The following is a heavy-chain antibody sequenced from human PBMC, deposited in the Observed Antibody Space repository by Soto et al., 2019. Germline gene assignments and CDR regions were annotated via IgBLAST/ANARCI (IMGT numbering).Heavy chain of an antibody. CDR3: ARVGKQLAPSY. J-gene: IGHJ4*02. Sequence: QVQLVQSGGEVKKPGASVKVSCKASGYTFTSYGISWVRQAPGQGLEWMVWISAYNGNTNYAQKLQGRVTMTTDTSTRTAYMYMRSLRSYDSAVYYCARVGKQLAPSYWGQGTLVTVSS. CDR1: GYTFTSYG. D-gene: IGHD6-13*01. V-gene: IGHV1-18*04. CDR2: ISAYNGNT.